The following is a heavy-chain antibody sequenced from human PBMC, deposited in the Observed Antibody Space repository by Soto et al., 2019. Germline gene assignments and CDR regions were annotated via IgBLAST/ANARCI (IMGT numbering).Heavy chain of an antibody. V-gene: IGHV4-39*01. Sequence: QLQLQESGPGLVKPSETLSLTCTVSGGSISSSSYYWGWIRQPPGKGLEWIGSIYYSGSTYYNPSLKSRVTLSVDPSQNQFSLKLSSVTAADTAVYYCARSTRHFDYWGQGTLVTVSS. CDR2: IYYSGST. CDR1: GGSISSSSYY. J-gene: IGHJ4*02. D-gene: IGHD1-1*01. CDR3: ARSTRHFDY.